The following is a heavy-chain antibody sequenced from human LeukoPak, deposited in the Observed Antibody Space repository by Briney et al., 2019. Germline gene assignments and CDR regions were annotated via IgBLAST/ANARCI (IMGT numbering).Heavy chain of an antibody. Sequence: GGSLRLSCAASGFTFSSYNMNWVRQAPGKGLECVAYISSSGSTISYADSVKGRFTISRDIAKNSLYLQMNSLRAEDTAVYYCAKDLGYDFRRGNWFDPWGQGTLVTVSS. CDR3: AKDLGYDFRRGNWFDP. V-gene: IGHV3-48*04. CDR2: ISSSGSTI. J-gene: IGHJ5*02. D-gene: IGHD3-3*01. CDR1: GFTFSSYN.